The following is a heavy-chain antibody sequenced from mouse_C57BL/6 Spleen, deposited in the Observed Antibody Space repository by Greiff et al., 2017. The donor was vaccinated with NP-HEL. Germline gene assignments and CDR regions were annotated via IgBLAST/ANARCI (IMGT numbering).Heavy chain of an antibody. D-gene: IGHD1-1*01. CDR3: AREGAYGSSFSYYAMDY. CDR1: GYSFTDYN. CDR2: INPNYGTT. Sequence: VQLQQSGPELVKPGASVKISCKASGYSFTDYNMNWVKQSTGKSLEWIGVINPNYGTTSYNQKFKGKATLTVDQSSSTAYMQLNSLTSEDSAVYYCAREGAYGSSFSYYAMDYWGQGTSVTVSS. J-gene: IGHJ4*01. V-gene: IGHV1-39*01.